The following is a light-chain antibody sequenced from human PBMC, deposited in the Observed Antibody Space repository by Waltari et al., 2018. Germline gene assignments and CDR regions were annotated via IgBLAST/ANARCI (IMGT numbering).Light chain of an antibody. J-gene: IGLJ3*02. CDR3: SSYTSSSTLV. Sequence: QSALTQPASVSGSPGQSITIPCTGTSSDVGNYTLVSWYQQHPGKAPKLMIHDVSNRPSGVSNRFSGSKSGDTASLTISGLQAEEEADYYCSSYTSSSTLVFGGGTKLTVL. V-gene: IGLV2-14*02. CDR2: DVS. CDR1: SSDVGNYTL.